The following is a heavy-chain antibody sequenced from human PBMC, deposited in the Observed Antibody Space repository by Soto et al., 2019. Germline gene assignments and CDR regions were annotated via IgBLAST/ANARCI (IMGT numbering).Heavy chain of an antibody. V-gene: IGHV6-1*01. CDR3: ARDGSGSYSLDYYYYGMDV. D-gene: IGHD1-26*01. CDR2: TYYRSKWYN. Sequence: QTLTHTCAISGGRISNNSAAWNWIRQSPSRGLEWLGRTYYRSKWYNDYAVSVKSRITINPDTSKNQFSLQLNSVTPEDTAVYYCARDGSGSYSLDYYYYGMDVWGQGTTVTVSS. J-gene: IGHJ6*02. CDR1: GGRISNNSAA.